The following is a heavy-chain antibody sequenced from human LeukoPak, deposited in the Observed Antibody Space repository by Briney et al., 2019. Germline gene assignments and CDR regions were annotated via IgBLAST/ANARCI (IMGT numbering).Heavy chain of an antibody. D-gene: IGHD5-12*01. V-gene: IGHV3-13*04. Sequence: GGSLRLSCAASGLTFSTYDMHWVRQAPGEGLEWVSGIGKGGDTYYVGSVKGRFTISRENAKNSLYLQMNSLGSGDTAVYYCARGGYSGFDVWGQGTVVTVSS. CDR1: GLTFSTYD. CDR2: IGKGGDT. CDR3: ARGGYSGFDV. J-gene: IGHJ3*01.